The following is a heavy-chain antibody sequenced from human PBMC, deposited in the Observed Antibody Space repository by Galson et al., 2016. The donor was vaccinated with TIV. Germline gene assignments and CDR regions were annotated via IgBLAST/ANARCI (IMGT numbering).Heavy chain of an antibody. CDR1: GFTFSSYA. CDR2: ISGSGDSI. V-gene: IGHV3-23*01. Sequence: SLRLSCAASGFTFSSYAMTWVRQAPGKGLEWVSVISGSGDSIYYADSVKGRFTISRDNSKNMLYLQMNSLRAEYTALYYCARMSRVTAPDSEYYFDYWGQGTLVTVSP. CDR3: ARMSRVTAPDSEYYFDY. J-gene: IGHJ4*02. D-gene: IGHD6-13*01.